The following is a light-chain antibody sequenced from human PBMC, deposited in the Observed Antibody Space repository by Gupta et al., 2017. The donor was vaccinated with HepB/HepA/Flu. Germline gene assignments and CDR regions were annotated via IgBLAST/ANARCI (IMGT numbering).Light chain of an antibody. J-gene: IGLJ2*01. CDR1: TGTVTSGQY. V-gene: IGLV7-46*01. Sequence: QAVVTQESSLPVSPVGTATLTCGSSTGTVTSGQYPYWFQQKPAHAPTTLIYDTSNKHSWTPARFSGSLLGGKAALTLSGAQTEDEAEYYCVLSYSGTRVFGGGTKRTVL. CDR2: DTS. CDR3: VLSYSGTRV.